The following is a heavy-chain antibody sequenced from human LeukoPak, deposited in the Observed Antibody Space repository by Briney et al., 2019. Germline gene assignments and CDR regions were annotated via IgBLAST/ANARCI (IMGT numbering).Heavy chain of an antibody. CDR2: ISGNGGRT. J-gene: IGHJ5*02. V-gene: IGHV3-23*01. CDR3: ARDSAWEPHLKNNWFDP. Sequence: GGSLRLSCAASGFTFSSYGMSWVRQAPGKGLEWVSFISGNGGRTDYAESVKGRFTISRDNSKNTVYLQMNSLRSEDTAVYYCARDSAWEPHLKNNWFDPWGQGTLVTVSS. D-gene: IGHD1-26*01. CDR1: GFTFSSYG.